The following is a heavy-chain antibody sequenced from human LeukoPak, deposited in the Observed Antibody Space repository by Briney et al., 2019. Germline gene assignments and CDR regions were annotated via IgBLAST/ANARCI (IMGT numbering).Heavy chain of an antibody. Sequence: PGGSLRLSCAASGFTFSSYSMNWVRQAPGKGLEWVSSISSSSSYIYYADSVKGRFTISKDNSKNTLYLQMNSLRAEDTAVYYCASGPYSSGRLFDYWGQGTLVTVSS. CDR1: GFTFSSYS. CDR3: ASGPYSSGRLFDY. V-gene: IGHV3-21*06. J-gene: IGHJ4*02. D-gene: IGHD6-19*01. CDR2: ISSSSSYI.